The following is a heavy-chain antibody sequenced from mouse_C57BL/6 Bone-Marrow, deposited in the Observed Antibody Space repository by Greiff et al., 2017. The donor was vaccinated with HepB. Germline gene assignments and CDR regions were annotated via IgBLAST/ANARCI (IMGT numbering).Heavy chain of an antibody. CDR1: GYTFTSYT. D-gene: IGHD1-1*01. V-gene: IGHV1-4*01. J-gene: IGHJ1*03. Sequence: VQLQQSGAELARPGASVKMSCKASGYTFTSYTMHWVKQRPGQGLEWIGYINPSSGYTKYNQKFKDKATLTADKSSSTAYMQLSSLTSEDSAVYYCARGVYYYGLFDVWGTGTTVTVSS. CDR2: INPSSGYT. CDR3: ARGVYYYGLFDV.